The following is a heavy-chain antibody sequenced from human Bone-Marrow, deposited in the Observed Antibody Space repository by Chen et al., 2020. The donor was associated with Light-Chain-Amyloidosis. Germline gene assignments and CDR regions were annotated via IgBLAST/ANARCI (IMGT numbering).Heavy chain of an antibody. D-gene: IGHD3-9*01. CDR1: GGSFSGYY. Sequence: QVQLQQWGAGLLKPSETLSLTCAVYGGSFSGYYWSWIRQPPGKGLEWSGEVNHSGSTNYNPSLNSRVTISVYTSKNQFPLKLSSVTSADTAVYYCAKYISYDDILPGYPADAFDIWGQGTMVTVSS. J-gene: IGHJ3*02. CDR2: VNHSGST. CDR3: AKYISYDDILPGYPADAFDI. V-gene: IGHV4-34*01.